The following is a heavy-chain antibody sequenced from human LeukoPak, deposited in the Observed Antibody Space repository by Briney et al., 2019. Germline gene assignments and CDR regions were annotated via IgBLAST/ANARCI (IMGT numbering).Heavy chain of an antibody. D-gene: IGHD4-17*01. CDR3: ARALRGMTTVTRFDP. CDR2: INSDGSST. V-gene: IGHV3-74*01. CDR1: GFTFSSYW. Sequence: GGSLRLSCAASGFTFSSYWMHWVRQAPGKGLVWVSRINSDGSSTSYADSVKGRFTISRDNAKNTLYLQMNSLRAEDTAVYYCARALRGMTTVTRFDPWGQGTLVTVSS. J-gene: IGHJ5*02.